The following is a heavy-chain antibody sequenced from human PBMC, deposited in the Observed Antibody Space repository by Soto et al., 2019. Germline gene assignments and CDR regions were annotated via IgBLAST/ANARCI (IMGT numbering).Heavy chain of an antibody. V-gene: IGHV4-34*01. CDR2: INHSGST. CDR1: GGSFSGYY. CDR3: AREYGGNSGTFDY. J-gene: IGHJ4*02. Sequence: QVQLQQWGAGLLKPSETLSLTCAVYGGSFSGYYWSWIRQPPVTGLEWIGEINHSGSTNYNPSLKSRVTISVDTSKNQFALKLSSVTAADTAVYYCAREYGGNSGTFDYCGQGTLVTVSS. D-gene: IGHD2-21*02.